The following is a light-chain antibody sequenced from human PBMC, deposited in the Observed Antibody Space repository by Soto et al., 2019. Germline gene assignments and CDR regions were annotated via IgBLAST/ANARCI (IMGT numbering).Light chain of an antibody. Sequence: DILLTQSPASLSLSPGERATLSCRASQNIGRYLVWYHQKPGQTPRLLIYDASIRATGIPARFGGSGSGTDFTLTISSLQPDDFATYYCQQYNSYPWTFGQGTKVEIK. CDR3: QQYNSYPWT. CDR2: DAS. V-gene: IGKV3-11*01. CDR1: QNIGRY. J-gene: IGKJ1*01.